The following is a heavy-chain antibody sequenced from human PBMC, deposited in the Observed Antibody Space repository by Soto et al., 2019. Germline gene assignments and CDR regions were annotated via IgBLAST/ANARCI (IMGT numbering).Heavy chain of an antibody. CDR3: ARHGYNYGGGYFDY. J-gene: IGHJ4*02. CDR1: GVTVSSNY. V-gene: IGHV3-66*04. D-gene: IGHD5-18*01. Sequence: EVQLVESGGGLVQPGGSLRLSCAASGVTVSSNYMSWVRQAPGTGLEWVSVIYSGGSTYYADSVKGRFTISRDNSKNTLYLQLNSLRAEDTAVYYCARHGYNYGGGYFDYWGQGTLVTVSS. CDR2: IYSGGST.